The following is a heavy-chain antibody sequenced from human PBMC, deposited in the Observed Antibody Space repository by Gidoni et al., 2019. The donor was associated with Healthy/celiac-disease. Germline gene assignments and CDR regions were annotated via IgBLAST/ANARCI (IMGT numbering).Heavy chain of an antibody. J-gene: IGHJ4*02. Sequence: EVQLVESGGGLVQPGGSLRLSCAASGFTFSTYSMNWVRQAPGKGLEGVSDIRSSSSTIYYADSVKGRFTISRDNAKNSLYLQMNSLRDEDTAVYYCASLLTAKDYWGQGTLVTVSS. CDR3: ASLLTAKDY. V-gene: IGHV3-48*02. CDR2: IRSSSSTI. CDR1: GFTFSTYS. D-gene: IGHD2-21*02.